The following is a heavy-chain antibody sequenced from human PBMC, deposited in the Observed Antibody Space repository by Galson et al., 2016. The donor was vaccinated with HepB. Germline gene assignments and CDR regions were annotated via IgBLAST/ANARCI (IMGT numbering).Heavy chain of an antibody. D-gene: IGHD3/OR15-3a*01. CDR1: GYSFSNYA. V-gene: IGHV1-3*01. CDR2: INAGNGNT. J-gene: IGHJ4*02. CDR3: ARDGPALYAFWTDYYGFGEHLFDY. Sequence: SVKVSCKASGYSFSNYAMHWVRQAPGQRLEWMGWINAGNGNTKYSQKFQDRVTITRDTSASTAYMEMSSLRSEDTAVYYCARDGPALYAFWTDYYGFGEHLFDYWGQGTLVTVSS.